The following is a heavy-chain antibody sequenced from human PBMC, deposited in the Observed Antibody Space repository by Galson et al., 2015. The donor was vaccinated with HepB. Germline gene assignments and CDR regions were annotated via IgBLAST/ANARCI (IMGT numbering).Heavy chain of an antibody. J-gene: IGHJ5*02. V-gene: IGHV1-69*13. CDR2: IIPIFGTA. Sequence: SVKVSCRASGGTFSSYAISWVRQAPGQGLEWMGGIIPIFGTANYAQKFQGRVTITADESTSTAYMELSSLRSEDTAVYYCASYYYYDSSGYYVPGPNWFDPWGQGTLVTVSS. D-gene: IGHD3-22*01. CDR3: ASYYYYDSSGYYVPGPNWFDP. CDR1: GGTFSSYA.